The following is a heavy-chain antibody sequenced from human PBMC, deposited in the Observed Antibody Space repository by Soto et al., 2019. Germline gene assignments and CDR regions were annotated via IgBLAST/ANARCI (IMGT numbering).Heavy chain of an antibody. CDR1: GFTFSGSA. Sequence: EVQLMESGGGLVQPGGALKLSCAASGFTFSGSALHWVRQASGKGLEWVGRIKSKPKSHATEYAASVKGRFTISRDDSTNTAYLQMNSLKIEDTAVYYCASGVVEGELDYWGPGTLVSVSS. J-gene: IGHJ4*02. D-gene: IGHD3-16*01. CDR3: ASGVVEGELDY. CDR2: IKSKPKSHAT. V-gene: IGHV3-73*02.